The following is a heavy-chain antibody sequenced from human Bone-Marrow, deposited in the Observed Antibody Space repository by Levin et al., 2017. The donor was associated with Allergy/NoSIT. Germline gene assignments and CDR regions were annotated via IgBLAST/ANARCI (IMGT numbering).Heavy chain of an antibody. D-gene: IGHD1-1*01. CDR3: ARDPVRRNWNDWVIGGYWFDP. Sequence: GESLKISCAASGFTFSSYAMHWVRQAPGKGLEWVAVISYDGSNKYYADSVKGRFTISRDNSKNTLYLQMNSLRAEDTAVYYCARDPVRRNWNDWVIGGYWFDPWGQGTLVTVSS. CDR2: ISYDGSNK. CDR1: GFTFSSYA. J-gene: IGHJ5*02. V-gene: IGHV3-30-3*01.